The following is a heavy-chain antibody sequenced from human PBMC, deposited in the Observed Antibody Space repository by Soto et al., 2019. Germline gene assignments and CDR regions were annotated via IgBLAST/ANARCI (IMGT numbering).Heavy chain of an antibody. J-gene: IGHJ6*03. CDR3: ARVSYGDYLAGDYMDV. CDR2: ISAYNGNT. V-gene: IGHV1-18*01. CDR1: GYPFTSYG. Sequence: ASVKVSCKASGYPFTSYGISWVRQAPGQGLEWMGWISAYNGNTNYAQKLQGRVTMTTDTSTSTAYMELRSLRSDDTAVYYCARVSYGDYLAGDYMDVWGKGTTVTVSS. D-gene: IGHD4-17*01.